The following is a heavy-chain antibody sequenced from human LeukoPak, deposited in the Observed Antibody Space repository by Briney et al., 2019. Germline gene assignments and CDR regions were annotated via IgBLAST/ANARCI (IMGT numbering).Heavy chain of an antibody. D-gene: IGHD5-18*01. V-gene: IGHV4-34*01. J-gene: IGHJ3*02. CDR3: AREAKGYSYGYPFNAFDI. Sequence: SETLSLTCAVYGGSFSGYYWSWIRQPPGKGLEWIGEINHSGSTNYNPSLKSRVTISVDTSKDQFSLKLSSVTAADTAVYYCAREAKGYSYGYPFNAFDIWGQGTMVTVSS. CDR2: INHSGST. CDR1: GGSFSGYY.